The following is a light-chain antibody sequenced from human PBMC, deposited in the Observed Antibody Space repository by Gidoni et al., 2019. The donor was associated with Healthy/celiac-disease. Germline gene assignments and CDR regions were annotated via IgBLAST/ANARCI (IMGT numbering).Light chain of an antibody. CDR3: NSRDSSGNHLV. J-gene: IGLJ3*02. V-gene: IGLV3-19*01. CDR1: SLRSYY. Sequence: SSELTQDPAVSVALGQTVRITCQGDSLRSYYASWYQQMPGQAPVLVIYGKNNRPSGTPDRFSGSSSGNTASLTITGAQAEDEADYYCNSRDSSGNHLVFGGGTKLTVL. CDR2: GKN.